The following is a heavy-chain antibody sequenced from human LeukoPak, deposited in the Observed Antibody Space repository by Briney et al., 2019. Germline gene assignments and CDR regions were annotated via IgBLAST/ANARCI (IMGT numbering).Heavy chain of an antibody. J-gene: IGHJ5*02. CDR1: GFSLYGNW. V-gene: IGHV3-74*01. CDR2: IDNDGTMT. CDR3: ARGTSPEP. D-gene: IGHD1-7*01. Sequence: GGSLRLSCAASGFSLYGNWMHWVRQAPGKGLVWVSRIDNDGTMTRYADFVKGRFTISRDNAKNTLYLQMNSLRVEDTAMYYCARGTSPEPWGQGTLVTVFS.